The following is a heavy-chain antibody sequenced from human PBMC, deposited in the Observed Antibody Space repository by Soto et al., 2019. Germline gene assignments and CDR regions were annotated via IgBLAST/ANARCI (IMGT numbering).Heavy chain of an antibody. Sequence: GGSETRSRRASDRQVPGKGLEWVGIIYPRDSETRLSPSMQGRVTISADKSTSTAYLQWSSLKASDTVMYYCASPITVFGVGLPWGQGTLVTASS. CDR3: ASPITVFGVGLP. V-gene: IGHV5-51*01. J-gene: IGHJ5*02. CDR1: GGSETRSR. CDR2: IYPRDSET. D-gene: IGHD3-3*01.